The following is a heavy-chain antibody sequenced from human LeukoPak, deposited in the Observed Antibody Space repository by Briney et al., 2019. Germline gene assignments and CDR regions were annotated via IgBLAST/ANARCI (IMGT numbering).Heavy chain of an antibody. CDR1: GNAFIDHT. D-gene: IGHD6-13*01. CDR2: VRSNGDYI. Sequence: RGSLRLSCAGSGNAFIDHTMNWVRRASGKGLEWISPVRSNGDYIYYADSVKGRFSISRDNARTSVYLQMNSLRVEDTAIYYCAREYDSRARFDSWGQGTLVTVSS. J-gene: IGHJ4*02. CDR3: AREYDSRARFDS. V-gene: IGHV3-21*01.